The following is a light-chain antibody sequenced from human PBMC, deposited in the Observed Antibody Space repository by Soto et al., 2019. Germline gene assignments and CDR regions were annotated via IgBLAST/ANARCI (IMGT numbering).Light chain of an antibody. J-gene: IGKJ2*01. CDR1: QDISNY. Sequence: DIQMTQSPSSLSASVGDRVTITCQASQDISNYLNWYQQKPGKVPKLLIYDASNLETGGTSRFSGSGSGTDFTFTISSLQPEDTATYYCQHYDDLPYTFGQGTKLEIK. CDR2: DAS. CDR3: QHYDDLPYT. V-gene: IGKV1-33*01.